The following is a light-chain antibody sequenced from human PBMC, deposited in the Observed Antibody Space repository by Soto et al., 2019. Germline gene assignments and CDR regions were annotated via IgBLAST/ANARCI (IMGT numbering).Light chain of an antibody. CDR2: DAS. CDR1: QSISSW. CDR3: QQYNTYRT. J-gene: IGKJ1*01. V-gene: IGKV1-5*01. Sequence: DIQMTQSPSTLSASVGDRVTITCRASQSISSWLAWYQQKPGKAPKVVIYDASSLNSGVPSRFSGSGSGTEFTITISSLQPDDFATYYCQQYNTYRTFGQGTKVEIK.